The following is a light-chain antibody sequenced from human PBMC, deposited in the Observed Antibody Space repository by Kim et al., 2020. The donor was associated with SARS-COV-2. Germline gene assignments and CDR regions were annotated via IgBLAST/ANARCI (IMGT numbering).Light chain of an antibody. CDR1: KLGDKY. CDR2: QDT. J-gene: IGLJ2*01. Sequence: VSPGQTASITCSGDKLGDKYACWYQQKPGQSPVVVIYQDTKRPSGIPERFSGSNSGNTATLTISGTQAMDEADYYCQTWDSSTVVFGGGTQLTVL. V-gene: IGLV3-1*01. CDR3: QTWDSSTVV.